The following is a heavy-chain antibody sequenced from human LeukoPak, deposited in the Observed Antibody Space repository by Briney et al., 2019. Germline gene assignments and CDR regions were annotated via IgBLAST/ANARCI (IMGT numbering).Heavy chain of an antibody. J-gene: IGHJ4*02. CDR3: ARDPPFKIAAAGFDY. Sequence: ASVKVSCKVSGYTLTELSMHWVRQAPGQGLEWMGWINPNSGGTNYAQKFQGRVTMTRDTSISTAYMELSRLRSDDTAVYYCARDPPFKIAAAGFDYWGQGTLVTVSS. V-gene: IGHV1-2*02. D-gene: IGHD6-13*01. CDR1: GYTLTELS. CDR2: INPNSGGT.